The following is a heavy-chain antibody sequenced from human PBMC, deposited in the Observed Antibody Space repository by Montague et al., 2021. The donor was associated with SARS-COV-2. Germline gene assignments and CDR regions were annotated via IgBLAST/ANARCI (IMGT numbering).Heavy chain of an antibody. J-gene: IGHJ3*01. CDR3: ARDRVLHFFDLDDAFDL. V-gene: IGHV3-21*04. Sequence: SLSLSCAASGFAFTTYTMSWVRQAPGKGLEWVSSVTSSGAYIYYTDSVEGRFTISRDNAKNSLYLQMNSLRAEDTAVYYCARDRVLHFFDLDDAFDLWGQGTMVTVSS. CDR1: GFAFTTYT. CDR2: VTSSGAYI. D-gene: IGHD3-9*01.